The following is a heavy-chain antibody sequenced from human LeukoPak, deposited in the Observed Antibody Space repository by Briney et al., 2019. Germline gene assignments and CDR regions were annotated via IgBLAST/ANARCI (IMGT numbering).Heavy chain of an antibody. Sequence: SETLSLTCTVSSGSISTSNYYWGWVRQPPGKALEWIGNIFYSGSTYYSPSLKSRVTISVDTSKNQFSLKLSSVTAADTAVYYCARSGLYDFWSGYPIEVHFDYWGQGTLVTVSS. V-gene: IGHV4-39*07. CDR2: IFYSGST. J-gene: IGHJ4*02. CDR1: SGSISTSNYY. CDR3: ARSGLYDFWSGYPIEVHFDY. D-gene: IGHD3-3*01.